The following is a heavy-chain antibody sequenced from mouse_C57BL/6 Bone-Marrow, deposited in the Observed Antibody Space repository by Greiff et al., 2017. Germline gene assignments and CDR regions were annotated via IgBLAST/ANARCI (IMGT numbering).Heavy chain of an antibody. CDR3: ARWGYYGSSYWYFDV. CDR2: INPSNGGT. CDR1: GYTFTSYW. J-gene: IGHJ1*03. V-gene: IGHV1-53*01. Sequence: QVQLQQPGTELVKPGASVKLSCKASGYTFTSYWMHWVKQRPGQGLEWIGNINPSNGGTNYNEKFKSKATLTVDKSSSTADMQLSSLTSEDSAVYYCARWGYYGSSYWYFDVWGTGTTVTVSS. D-gene: IGHD1-1*01.